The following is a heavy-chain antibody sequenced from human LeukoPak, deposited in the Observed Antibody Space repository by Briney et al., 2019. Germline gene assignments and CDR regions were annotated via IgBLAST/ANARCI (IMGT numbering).Heavy chain of an antibody. CDR1: GFTFSSYA. V-gene: IGHV3-23*01. CDR2: ISGSGGST. CDR3: AKSITMVRGVIIPYDAFDI. Sequence: GGSLRLSCAASGFTFSSYAMSWVRQAPGKGLEWVSAISGSGGSTYYADSVKGRFTISRDNSKNTLYLHMNSLRAEDTAVYYCAKSITMVRGVIIPYDAFDIWGQGTMVTVSS. D-gene: IGHD3-10*01. J-gene: IGHJ3*02.